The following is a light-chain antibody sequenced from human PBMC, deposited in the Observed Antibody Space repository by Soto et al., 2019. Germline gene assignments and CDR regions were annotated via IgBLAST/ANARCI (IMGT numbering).Light chain of an antibody. V-gene: IGLV1-44*01. J-gene: IGLJ1*01. CDR3: QSYDSSLSGYV. Sequence: QSALTQPPSASGTPGQRVTISCSGDSSSIERNTVSWYQQLPGMAPKLLIYLNSRRPSGVPDRFSGSESGTSASLAISGLQSEDEADYYCQSYDSSLSGYVFGTGTKVTVL. CDR1: SSSIERNT. CDR2: LNS.